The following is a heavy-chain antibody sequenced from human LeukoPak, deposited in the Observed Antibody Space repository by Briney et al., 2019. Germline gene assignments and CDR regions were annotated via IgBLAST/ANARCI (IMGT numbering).Heavy chain of an antibody. CDR3: AKTTWPAYFDY. V-gene: IGHV3-74*01. CDR2: INSDGSST. CDR1: GFTFSSYW. Sequence: GGSLRLSCAASGFTFSSYWMHWVRQAPGKGLVWVSRINSDGSSTSYADSVKGRFTISRDNAKNTLFLQMNSLRAEDTAVYYCAKTTWPAYFDYWGQGTLVTVSS. J-gene: IGHJ4*02. D-gene: IGHD4-17*01.